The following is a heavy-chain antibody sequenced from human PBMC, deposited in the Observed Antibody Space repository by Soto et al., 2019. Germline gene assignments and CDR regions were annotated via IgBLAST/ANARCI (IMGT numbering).Heavy chain of an antibody. V-gene: IGHV3-7*03. CDR3: ARYFRGSGRYFFDH. D-gene: IGHD6-19*01. CDR1: GFTFSKYW. CDR2: IKNDGSEE. J-gene: IGHJ4*02. Sequence: GGSLRLSCAASGFTFSKYWMTWVRQTPGKGLEWVANIKNDGSEEYYVDSVKGRFTISRDNVKNSLYLQMNSLRAEDTAVYYCARYFRGSGRYFFDHWGQGTLVTVSS.